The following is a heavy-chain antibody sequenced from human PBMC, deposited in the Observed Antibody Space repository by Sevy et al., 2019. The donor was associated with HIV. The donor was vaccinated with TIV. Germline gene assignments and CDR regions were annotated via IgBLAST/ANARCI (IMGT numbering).Heavy chain of an antibody. CDR3: ARGASSGWDYFDY. D-gene: IGHD6-19*01. CDR1: GFTFSSYS. J-gene: IGHJ4*02. CDR2: ISGLNNYI. V-gene: IGHV3-21*01. Sequence: GGSLRLSCAASGFTFSSYSMNWVSQAPGKGLEWVSYISGLNNYIYYADSVRGRFTISRDNAKNSLYLQMNSLRAEDTAVYYCARGASSGWDYFDYWGQGTLVTVSS.